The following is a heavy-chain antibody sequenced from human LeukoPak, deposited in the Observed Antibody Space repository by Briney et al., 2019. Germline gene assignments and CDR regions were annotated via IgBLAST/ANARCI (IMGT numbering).Heavy chain of an antibody. V-gene: IGHV4-61*02. CDR2: IFTSGTT. Sequence: KPSETLSLTCPVSGGSISSGSSYWSWFRNPAGKGLEWIGRIFTSGTTHYTPSHKSRVTISVDTSKNQSSLKLRSVTAADTAVYYCARISSSNWYNDRGAFDVRGQGTMVTVSS. CDR1: GGSISSGSSY. CDR3: ARISSSNWYNDRGAFDV. J-gene: IGHJ3*01. D-gene: IGHD6-13*01.